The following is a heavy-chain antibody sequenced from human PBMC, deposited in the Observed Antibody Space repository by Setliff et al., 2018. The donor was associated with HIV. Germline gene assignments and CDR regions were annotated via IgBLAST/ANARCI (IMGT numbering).Heavy chain of an antibody. V-gene: IGHV4-4*02. Sequence: GTLSLTCAVSGSSISSSNWWSWVRQPPGKGLEWIGEIYHSGSTNYNPSLKSRVTVSVDTSKNQFSLNLDSVTAADTAVYYCSNWNTTVDADSWGQGTLVTVSS. J-gene: IGHJ4*02. CDR2: IYHSGST. D-gene: IGHD1-1*01. CDR1: GSSISSSNW. CDR3: SNWNTTVDADS.